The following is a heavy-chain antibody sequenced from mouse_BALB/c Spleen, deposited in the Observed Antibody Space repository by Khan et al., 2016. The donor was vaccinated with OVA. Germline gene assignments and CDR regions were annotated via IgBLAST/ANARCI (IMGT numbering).Heavy chain of an antibody. D-gene: IGHD3-1*01. Sequence: QMQLEESGTELVRPGTSVKMSCKAAGYTFTNFWIGWVKQRPGHGLEWIGDIYPGGGYTNYTEKFKGKATLSADTSSSTSYMQLSSLTSEDSAFYYCARRGAARATWGYCDYWGQGTTLTVSS. CDR2: IYPGGGYT. CDR3: ARRGAARATWGYCDY. J-gene: IGHJ2*01. CDR1: GYTFTNFW. V-gene: IGHV1-63*02.